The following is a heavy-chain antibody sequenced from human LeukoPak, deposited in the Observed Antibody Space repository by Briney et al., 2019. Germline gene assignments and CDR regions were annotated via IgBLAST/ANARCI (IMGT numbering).Heavy chain of an antibody. Sequence: PSETLSLTCTVSGGSFSTYYWSWIRQPPGKGLEWIGEINHSGSTNYNPSLRSRVTVSVHTSKNQLSLKLSSVTAADTAVYYCARQWLVSPLFDYWGQGTLVTVSS. CDR3: ARQWLVSPLFDY. CDR1: GGSFSTYY. CDR2: INHSGST. J-gene: IGHJ4*02. V-gene: IGHV4-34*01. D-gene: IGHD6-19*01.